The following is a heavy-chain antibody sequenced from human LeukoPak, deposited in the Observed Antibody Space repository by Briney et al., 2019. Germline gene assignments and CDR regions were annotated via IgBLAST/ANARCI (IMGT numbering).Heavy chain of an antibody. Sequence: ASVKVSCKASGYTFTSYGISWGRHAPGQGLEWMGWISACNGNTNYTQKLRGRVTMTTDTSTSTAYMELRSLRSDDTAVYYCTRHSPLAYFDYWGQGTLVTVSS. D-gene: IGHD1-26*01. CDR3: TRHSPLAYFDY. V-gene: IGHV1-18*01. CDR2: ISACNGNT. J-gene: IGHJ4*02. CDR1: GYTFTSYG.